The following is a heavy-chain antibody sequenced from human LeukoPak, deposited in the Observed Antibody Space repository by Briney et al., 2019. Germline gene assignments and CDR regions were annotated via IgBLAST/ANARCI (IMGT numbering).Heavy chain of an antibody. CDR2: MNPNSGNT. J-gene: IGHJ4*02. V-gene: IGHV1-8*01. CDR1: GYTFTSYD. CDR3: ARGPYDYVWGSYRHLDY. D-gene: IGHD3-16*02. Sequence: GASVKVSCKSSGYTFTSYDINWVRQATGQGLECMGWMNPNSGNTGYAQKFQGRVTMTRNTPISTAYMELSSLRSEDTAVYYCARGPYDYVWGSYRHLDYWGQGTLVTVSS.